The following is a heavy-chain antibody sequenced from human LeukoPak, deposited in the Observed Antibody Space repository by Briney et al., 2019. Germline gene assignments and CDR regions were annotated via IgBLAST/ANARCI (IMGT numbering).Heavy chain of an antibody. CDR1: GYSFTSYW. CDR2: IYPGDSDT. D-gene: IGHD1-14*01. J-gene: IGHJ6*02. Sequence: GESLRISCKGSGYSFTSYWIGWVRQMPGKGLEWMGIIYPGDSDTRCSPSFQGQVTISADKSISTAYLQWSSLKASDTAMYYCARQEPVGVRAHYYYYYGMDVWGQGTTVTVSS. V-gene: IGHV5-51*01. CDR3: ARQEPVGVRAHYYYYYGMDV.